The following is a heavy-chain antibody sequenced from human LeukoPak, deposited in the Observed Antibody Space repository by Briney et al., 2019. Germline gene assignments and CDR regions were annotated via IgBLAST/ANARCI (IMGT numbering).Heavy chain of an antibody. Sequence: PSETLSLTCTVSGGSISSYYWSWIRRPAGKGLEWIGRIYTSGSTNYNPSLKSRVTISVDTSKNQFSLKLSSVTAADTAVYYCARQGSGSYLIEYYFDYWGQGTLVTVSS. J-gene: IGHJ4*02. V-gene: IGHV4-4*07. CDR2: IYTSGST. CDR3: ARQGSGSYLIEYYFDY. CDR1: GGSISSYY. D-gene: IGHD3-10*01.